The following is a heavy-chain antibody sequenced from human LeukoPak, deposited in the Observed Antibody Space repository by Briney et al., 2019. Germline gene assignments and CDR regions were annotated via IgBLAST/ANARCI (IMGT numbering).Heavy chain of an antibody. V-gene: IGHV1-2*02. CDR1: GHTFTGYY. CDR2: INPNSGVT. J-gene: IGHJ6*03. Sequence: GASVKVSCKTSGHTFTGYYMHWVRQAPGQGLEWMGWINPNSGVTNYALKFQGRVTMTRDTSITTAYMELSRLTSDDTAVYYCATDPRTTVFGTFRYYYMDVWGEGTTVAVSS. D-gene: IGHD3-3*01. CDR3: ATDPRTTVFGTFRYYYMDV.